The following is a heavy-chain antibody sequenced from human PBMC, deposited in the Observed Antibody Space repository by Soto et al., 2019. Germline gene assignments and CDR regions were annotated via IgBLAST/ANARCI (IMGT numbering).Heavy chain of an antibody. V-gene: IGHV3-30-3*01. Sequence: QVQLVESGGGVVQPGRSLRLSCAASGFTFSSYAMHWVRQAPGQGLACVAVISYDGSNKYYADSVKGRFTISRDNSKNTLYLQMNSLRAEDTAVYYCARGGKASSGRCDYWVQGTLVTVSS. CDR3: ARGGKASSGRCDY. J-gene: IGHJ4*02. CDR2: ISYDGSNK. D-gene: IGHD3-22*01. CDR1: GFTFSSYA.